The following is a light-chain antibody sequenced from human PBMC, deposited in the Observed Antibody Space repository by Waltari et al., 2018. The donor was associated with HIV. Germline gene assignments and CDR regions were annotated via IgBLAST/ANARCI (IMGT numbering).Light chain of an antibody. V-gene: IGKV1-5*03. CDR1: QSISSW. CDR3: QQYMSYRT. Sequence: DIQMTQSPSPLSASVGERVPITCRASQSISSWLAWYQQKPGKAPKLLIYKASSLQSGVPSRFSGSGSGTEFTLTISSLQPDDFATYHCQQYMSYRTFGQGTKVEIK. CDR2: KAS. J-gene: IGKJ1*01.